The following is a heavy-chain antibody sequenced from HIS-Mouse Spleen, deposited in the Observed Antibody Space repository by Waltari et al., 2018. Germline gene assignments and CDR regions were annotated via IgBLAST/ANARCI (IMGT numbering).Heavy chain of an antibody. CDR2: IKQDGSEK. V-gene: IGHV3-7*01. D-gene: IGHD1-26*01. CDR1: GFTSSSFR. Sequence: EVQLVESGGGLVQPVGSMRLSCAAYGFTSSSFRMSWDGQAPGKGLEWVANIKQDGSEKYYVDSVKGRFTISRDNAKNSLYLQMNSLRAEDTAVYYCAREGDSGSYFDYWGQGTLVTVSS. CDR3: AREGDSGSYFDY. J-gene: IGHJ4*02.